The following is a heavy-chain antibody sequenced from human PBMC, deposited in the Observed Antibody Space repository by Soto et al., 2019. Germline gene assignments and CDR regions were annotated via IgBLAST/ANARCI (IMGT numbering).Heavy chain of an antibody. D-gene: IGHD4-17*01. CDR3: AKAGIQSSVTTRIDY. V-gene: IGHV3-23*01. CDR1: GFTFSSYA. CDR2: ISASGGTT. Sequence: AGGSLRLSCAASGFTFSSYAMNWVRQAPGRGLEWVSTISASGGTTYYANSVKGRFTISRDNSKNTLYLQMNSLRAEDTAVYYCAKAGIQSSVTTRIDYWGQGTLVTVSS. J-gene: IGHJ4*02.